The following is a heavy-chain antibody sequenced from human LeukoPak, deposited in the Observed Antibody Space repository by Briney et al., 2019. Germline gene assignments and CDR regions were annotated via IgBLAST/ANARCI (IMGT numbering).Heavy chain of an antibody. J-gene: IGHJ4*02. V-gene: IGHV4-39*01. Sequence: PSETLSLTCTVSGGSISSSSYYWGWIRQPPGKGLEWIGSIYYSGSTYYNPSLKSRVTISVDTSKNQFSLKLSSVTAADTAVYYCARHEIAGATPFDYWGQGTLVTVSS. CDR1: GGSISSSSYY. D-gene: IGHD1-26*01. CDR2: IYYSGST. CDR3: ARHEIAGATPFDY.